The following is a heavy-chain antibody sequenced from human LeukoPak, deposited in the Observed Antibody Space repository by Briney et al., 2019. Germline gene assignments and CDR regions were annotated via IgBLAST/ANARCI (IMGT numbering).Heavy chain of an antibody. CDR1: GFTFSSYA. D-gene: IGHD4-23*01. CDR3: ASLNGNLFDY. V-gene: IGHV3-30-3*01. Sequence: GRPLRLSCAASGFTFSSYAMHWVRQAPGKGLEWVAVISYDGSNKYYADSVKGRFTISRDNSKNTLYLQMNSLRAEDTAVYYCASLNGNLFDYWGQGALVTVSS. J-gene: IGHJ4*02. CDR2: ISYDGSNK.